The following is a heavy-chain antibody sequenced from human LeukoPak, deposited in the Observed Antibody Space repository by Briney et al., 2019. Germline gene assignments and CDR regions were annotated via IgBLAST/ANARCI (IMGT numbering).Heavy chain of an antibody. CDR3: AKRGVVIRVILVGFHKEAYYFDS. V-gene: IGHV3-72*01. CDR2: IRKKNAGYTT. Sequence: GGSLRLSCAASGFIFSAYIMDWVRQAPGKGLEWIGRIRKKNAGYTTEYAASLKGRFVVSRDDSKDSVFLQMNSLETEDTAVYFCAKRGVVIRVILVGFHKEAYYFDSWGQGALVTVSS. CDR1: GFIFSAYI. J-gene: IGHJ4*02. D-gene: IGHD3-22*01.